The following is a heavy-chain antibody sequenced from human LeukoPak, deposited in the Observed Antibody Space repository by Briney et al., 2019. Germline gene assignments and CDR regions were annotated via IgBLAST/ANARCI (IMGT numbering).Heavy chain of an antibody. CDR1: GWSFSGYY. Sequence: SETLSLTCAVYGWSFSGYYWSWIRQPPGKGLEWIGEINHSGSTNYNPSLKSRVTISVDTSKKQFFLKLSSVTAAETAVYYCARGRYYGSGRPFDYWGQGTLVTVSS. J-gene: IGHJ4*02. CDR3: ARGRYYGSGRPFDY. D-gene: IGHD3-10*01. V-gene: IGHV4-34*01. CDR2: INHSGST.